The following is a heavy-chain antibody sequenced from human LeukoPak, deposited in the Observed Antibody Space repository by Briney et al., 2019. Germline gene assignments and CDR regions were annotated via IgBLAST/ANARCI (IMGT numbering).Heavy chain of an antibody. CDR3: ARLDSGYDLNYYYGMDV. D-gene: IGHD5-12*01. CDR2: IYPGDSDT. CDR1: GYSFTSYW. J-gene: IGHJ6*02. Sequence: HGASLKISCKGSGYSFTSYWIGWVRQMPGKGLERMGIIYPGDSDTRYSPSFQGQVTISADKSISTAYLQWSSLKASDTATYYCARLDSGYDLNYYYGMDVWGQGTTVTVSS. V-gene: IGHV5-51*01.